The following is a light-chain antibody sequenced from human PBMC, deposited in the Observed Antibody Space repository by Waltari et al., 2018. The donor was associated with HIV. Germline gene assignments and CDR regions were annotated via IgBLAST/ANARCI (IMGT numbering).Light chain of an antibody. J-gene: IGLJ1*01. Sequence: QSVLTQPPSVSGAPGQRITISCTGSSSNIGAGFDVHWYQQLPGKSPKVLIYGNSNRPSGVPDRFSGSKSGTSASLASTGLQADDEGDYYCQSYDSSLRGHVFGSGTRVTVL. CDR1: SSNIGAGFD. CDR3: QSYDSSLRGHV. CDR2: GNS. V-gene: IGLV1-40*01.